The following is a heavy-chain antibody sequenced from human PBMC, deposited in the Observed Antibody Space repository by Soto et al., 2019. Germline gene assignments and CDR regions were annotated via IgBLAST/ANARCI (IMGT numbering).Heavy chain of an antibody. CDR3: WRHDKTALPPLDS. V-gene: IGHV1-69*06. J-gene: IGHJ4*02. CDR2: IIPLFGTT. D-gene: IGHD1-1*01. CDR1: GGNFTNYG. Sequence: QVQLVQSGAELKKPGSSVKVSCKASGGNFTNYGISWVRQAPGQGLEWMGGIIPLFGTTNYAQKFRGRVTVTADTSTTTAYMELSSLRSDDTAVYYCWRHDKTALPPLDSWGQGTLVSVSS.